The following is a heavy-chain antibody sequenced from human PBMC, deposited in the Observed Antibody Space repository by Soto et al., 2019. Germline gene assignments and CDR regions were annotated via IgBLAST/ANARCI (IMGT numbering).Heavy chain of an antibody. Sequence: SETLSLTCTVSGGSISSSSYYWGWIRQPPGKGLEWIGSIYYSGSTYYKPSLKSRVTISVDTSKNQFSLKLSSVTAADTAVYYCARPHRYQLPPGAYGDLGIDAFDIWGQGTMVTVSS. J-gene: IGHJ3*02. D-gene: IGHD2-2*01. CDR2: IYYSGST. CDR1: GGSISSSSYY. CDR3: ARPHRYQLPPGAYGDLGIDAFDI. V-gene: IGHV4-39*01.